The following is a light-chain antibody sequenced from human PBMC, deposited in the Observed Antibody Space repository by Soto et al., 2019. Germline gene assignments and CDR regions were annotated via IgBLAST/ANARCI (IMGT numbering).Light chain of an antibody. CDR1: ESISSW. V-gene: IGKV1-5*03. Sequence: DIQMTQSPPTLSASAGDRVTITCRASESISSWLAWYQQKPGKAPKLLMYKASSLESGVPSRFSGSGSGTEFTLTISSLQPGHFATYYCQQYNSYSWTFGQGTKVDIK. J-gene: IGKJ1*01. CDR3: QQYNSYSWT. CDR2: KAS.